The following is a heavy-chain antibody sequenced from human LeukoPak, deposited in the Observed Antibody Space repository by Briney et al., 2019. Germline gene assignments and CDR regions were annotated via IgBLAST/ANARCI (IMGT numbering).Heavy chain of an antibody. V-gene: IGHV1-18*01. J-gene: IGHJ4*02. CDR1: GGTFSSYA. D-gene: IGHD3-10*01. Sequence: ASVKVSCKASGGTFSSYAISWVRQAPGQGLEWMGWISAYNGNTNYAQKLQGRVTMTTDTSTSTAYMELRSLRSDDTAVYYCARGEGYYGSGSPAIGYWGQGTLVTVSS. CDR2: ISAYNGNT. CDR3: ARGEGYYGSGSPAIGY.